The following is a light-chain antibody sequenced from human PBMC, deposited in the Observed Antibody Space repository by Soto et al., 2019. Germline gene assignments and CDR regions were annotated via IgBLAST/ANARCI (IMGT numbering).Light chain of an antibody. CDR3: QQYGSLWT. CDR1: QSVTNNY. J-gene: IGKJ1*01. Sequence: EFVLTQSPGTLSLSPGERATLSCRASQSVTNNYLAWYQQKTGQAPRLLIYGASSRVIGIPDRFSGSGSGTDFTLTISILEPEDFAMYYCQQYGSLWTFGQGTKVEFK. V-gene: IGKV3-20*01. CDR2: GAS.